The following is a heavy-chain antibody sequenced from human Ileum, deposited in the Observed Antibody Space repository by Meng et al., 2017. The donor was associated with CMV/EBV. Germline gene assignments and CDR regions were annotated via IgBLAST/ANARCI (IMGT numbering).Heavy chain of an antibody. V-gene: IGHV3-23*01. CDR2: ISGSGGST. Sequence: GESLKISCAASGFTFSSYAMSWVRQAPGKGLEWVSAISGSGGSTYYADSVKGRFTISRDNSKNTLYLQMNSLRAEDTAVYYCAKSSGGYYPNWFAPWGQGTLVTVSS. CDR3: AKSSGGYYPNWFAP. CDR1: GFTFSSYA. J-gene: IGHJ5*02. D-gene: IGHD3-22*01.